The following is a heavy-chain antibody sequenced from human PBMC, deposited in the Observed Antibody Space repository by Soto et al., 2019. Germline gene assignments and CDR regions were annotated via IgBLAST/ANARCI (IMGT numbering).Heavy chain of an antibody. J-gene: IGHJ1*01. V-gene: IGHV3-23*01. Sequence: EVQLLESGGGLVQPGGSLRLSCAASGFTFSSYAMSWVRQAPGKGLELVSAISGRGGSTYYADSVKGRFTSSRDNSKNTLYLQMNSLRAEDTSVYYGEKDRETNTANCGQGTLVVVSS. CDR2: ISGRGGST. CDR3: EKDRETNTAN. D-gene: IGHD5-18*01. CDR1: GFTFSSYA.